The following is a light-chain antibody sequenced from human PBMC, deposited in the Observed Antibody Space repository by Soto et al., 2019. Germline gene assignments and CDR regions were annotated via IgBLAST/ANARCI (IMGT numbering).Light chain of an antibody. CDR1: SSDVGGYNY. Sequence: QSVLTQPASVSGSPGQSITISCTGTSSDVGGYNYVSWYQQHPGKAPKLMIYDVSIRPSGVSNRFSGSKSGNTASLTISGLQAEDEADYYCSSYTSSSNVVFGRGTKLTVL. V-gene: IGLV2-14*01. CDR3: SSYTSSSNVV. CDR2: DVS. J-gene: IGLJ2*01.